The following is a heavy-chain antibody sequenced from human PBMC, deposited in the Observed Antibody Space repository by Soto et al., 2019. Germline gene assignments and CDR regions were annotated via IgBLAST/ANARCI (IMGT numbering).Heavy chain of an antibody. CDR2: IYPGDSDT. CDR3: ARSYSAYGLPPQY. Sequence: PGESLKISCKGSGYAFTSYWIGWVRQMPGKGLEWIGIIYPGDSDTRYSPSFQGQVTISADKSISTAYLQWSSLKASDTAVYYCARSYSAYGLPPQYWGQGTLVTVSS. V-gene: IGHV5-51*01. CDR1: GYAFTSYW. D-gene: IGHD5-12*01. J-gene: IGHJ4*02.